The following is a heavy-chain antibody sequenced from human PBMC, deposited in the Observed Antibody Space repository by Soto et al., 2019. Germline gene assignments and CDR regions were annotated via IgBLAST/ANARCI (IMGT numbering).Heavy chain of an antibody. CDR1: GGSISSGGYY. D-gene: IGHD2-15*01. CDR3: ARDAEYCSGGSCYSSAQFDY. J-gene: IGHJ4*02. Sequence: QVQLQESGPGLVKPSQTLSLTCTVSGGSISSGGYYWSWIRQHPGKGLEGIGYIYYSGSTYYNPSLNSQVTISVDTSKNKFSLKLSSVTAADTAVYYCARDAEYCSGGSCYSSAQFDYWGQGTLVTVSS. V-gene: IGHV4-31*01. CDR2: IYYSGST.